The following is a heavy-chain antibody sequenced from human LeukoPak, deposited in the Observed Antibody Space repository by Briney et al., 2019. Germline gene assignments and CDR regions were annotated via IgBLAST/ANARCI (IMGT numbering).Heavy chain of an antibody. CDR3: ARENDILTGYYSNPWFDP. D-gene: IGHD3-9*01. Sequence: SETLSLTCTVSGGSISSYYWSWIRQPPGKGLEWIGDIYYSGSTNYNPSLKSRVTISVDTSKNQFSLKLSSVTAADTAVYYCARENDILTGYYSNPWFDPWGQGTLVTVSS. V-gene: IGHV4-59*01. CDR2: IYYSGST. CDR1: GGSISSYY. J-gene: IGHJ5*02.